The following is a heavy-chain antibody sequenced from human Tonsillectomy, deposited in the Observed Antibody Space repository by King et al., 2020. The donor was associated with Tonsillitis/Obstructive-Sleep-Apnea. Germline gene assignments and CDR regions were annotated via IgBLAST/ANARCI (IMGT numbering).Heavy chain of an antibody. D-gene: IGHD1-14*01. J-gene: IGHJ4*02. CDR3: ARDDVVGRYIDS. CDR2: INPSTGVT. Sequence: VQLVESGAEVKTPGASVRVSCKASGYTFTKYYIHWVRQARGQGLEWMGTINPSTGVTTYAQRFQGRVTMTSDTSATTVYLELSSLRSEDTAVYYCARDDVVGRYIDSWGQGTLVTVSS. CDR1: GYTFTKYY. V-gene: IGHV1-46*01.